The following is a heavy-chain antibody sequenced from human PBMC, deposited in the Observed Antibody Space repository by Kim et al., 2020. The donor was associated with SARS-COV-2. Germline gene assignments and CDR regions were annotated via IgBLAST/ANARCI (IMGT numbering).Heavy chain of an antibody. V-gene: IGHV4-39*01. D-gene: IGHD2-2*01. CDR3: AGQVVVVPAAMLYNWFDP. CDR2: IYYSGST. Sequence: SETLSLTCTVSGGSISSSSYYWGWIRQPPGKGLEWIGSIYYSGSTYYNPSLRSRVTISVDTSKNQFSLKLSSVTAADTAVYYCAGQVVVVPAAMLYNWFDPWGQGTRVTVSS. J-gene: IGHJ5*02. CDR1: GGSISSSSYY.